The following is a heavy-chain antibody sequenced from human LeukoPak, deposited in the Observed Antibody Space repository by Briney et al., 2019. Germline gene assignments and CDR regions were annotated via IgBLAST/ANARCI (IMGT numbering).Heavy chain of an antibody. CDR1: GFTLSHYQ. CDR2: ISSSSSYI. CDR3: ASSDDYYDSSGYYY. Sequence: PGGSLRLSCAMSGFTLSHYQMNWVRQAPGKGLEWVSSISSSSSYIYYADSVKGRFTISRDNAKNSLYLQMNSLRAEDTAVYYCASSDDYYDSSGYYYWGQGTLVTVSS. J-gene: IGHJ4*02. D-gene: IGHD3-22*01. V-gene: IGHV3-21*01.